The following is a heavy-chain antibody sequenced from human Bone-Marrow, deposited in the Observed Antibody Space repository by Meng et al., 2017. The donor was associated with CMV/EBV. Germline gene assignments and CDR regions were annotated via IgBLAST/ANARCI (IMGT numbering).Heavy chain of an antibody. V-gene: IGHV1-2*02. CDR3: ARDRDGYPGDY. CDR1: GYTFTGYY. Sequence: ASVKVSCKASGYTFTGYYMHWVRQAPGQGLEWMGWINPNNTAANYAQKFQGRVTMTRDTSISTAYMELSRLRSDDTAVYYCARDRDGYPGDYWGQGTLVTCSS. CDR2: INPNNTAA. J-gene: IGHJ4*02. D-gene: IGHD5-24*01.